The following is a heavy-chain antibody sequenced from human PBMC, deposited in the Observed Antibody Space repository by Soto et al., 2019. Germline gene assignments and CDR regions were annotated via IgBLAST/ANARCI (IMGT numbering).Heavy chain of an antibody. CDR3: ARDPRQTIYSSSSWYGMDV. Sequence: GALVKVYCKGSGYTFTGYYMHWGRQATGQGLEWMGWINPNSGGTNYAQKFQGWVTMTRDTSISTAYMELSRLRSDDTAVYYCARDPRQTIYSSSSWYGMDVWGQGTTVTVSS. CDR2: INPNSGGT. V-gene: IGHV1-2*04. J-gene: IGHJ6*02. D-gene: IGHD6-13*01. CDR1: GYTFTGYY.